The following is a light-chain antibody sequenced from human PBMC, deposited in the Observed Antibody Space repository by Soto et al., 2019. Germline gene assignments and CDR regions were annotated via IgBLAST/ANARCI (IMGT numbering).Light chain of an antibody. Sequence: EIVLKQSPGTLSLSPGERATLSCRASQSFSSSYLAWYQQKPGQAPRLLIYGASSRATGIPDRFSGSGSGTDSTLTISRLEPEDFAVYYCQQYGSSPFTFGPGTKVDIK. CDR2: GAS. CDR3: QQYGSSPFT. J-gene: IGKJ3*01. CDR1: QSFSSSY. V-gene: IGKV3-20*01.